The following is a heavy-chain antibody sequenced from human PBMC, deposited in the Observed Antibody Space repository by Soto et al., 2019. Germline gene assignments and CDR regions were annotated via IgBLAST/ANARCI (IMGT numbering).Heavy chain of an antibody. J-gene: IGHJ4*02. CDR3: ARERGSWYYFDF. D-gene: IGHD6-19*01. V-gene: IGHV3-21*01. CDR2: ISDTSSSK. Sequence: PGESLKISCAASGFTFRSYSMNWVRQAPGKGLEWVSSISDTSSSKYYADSIKGRFTISRDNAKNSLFLQMNSLRAEDTAVYFCARERGSWYYFDFWGQGTMVTVYS. CDR1: GFTFRSYS.